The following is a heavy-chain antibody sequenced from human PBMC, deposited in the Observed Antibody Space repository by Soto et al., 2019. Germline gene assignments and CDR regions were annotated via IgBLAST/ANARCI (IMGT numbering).Heavy chain of an antibody. Sequence: PPLVNPTETLTLTCTFSRFSLSTSGVDVGWMRQPPGKDLEWLALIYWDDDKRYSPSLKSRLTITKDTSKNQVVLTMTSMDPVDTATYYCADEAPFNNFDYWGQGSLITVAS. CDR2: IYWDDDK. V-gene: IGHV2-5*02. CDR3: ADEAPFNNFDY. J-gene: IGHJ4*02. CDR1: RFSLSTSGVD.